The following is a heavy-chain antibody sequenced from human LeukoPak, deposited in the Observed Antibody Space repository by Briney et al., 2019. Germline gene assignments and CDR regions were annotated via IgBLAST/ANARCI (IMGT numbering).Heavy chain of an antibody. CDR2: FYTSGST. J-gene: IGHJ5*02. V-gene: IGHV4-4*07. CDR3: ARGSILGYCSSTSCRNWFDP. Sequence: SETLSLTCTVSGGSISSYYWSWIRQPAGKGLEWIGRFYTSGSTNYNPSLKSRVTMSVDTSKNQFSLKLSSVTAADTAVYYCARGSILGYCSSTSCRNWFDPWGQGTLVTVSS. D-gene: IGHD2-2*01. CDR1: GGSISSYY.